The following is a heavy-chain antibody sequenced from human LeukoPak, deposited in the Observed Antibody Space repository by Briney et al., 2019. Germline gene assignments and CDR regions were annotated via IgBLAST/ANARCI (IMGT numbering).Heavy chain of an antibody. CDR3: ARVEAATTNPRFGY. CDR1: GGSISSGEYY. V-gene: IGHV4-31*03. Sequence: SETLSLTCTVSGGSISSGEYYWSWIRQHPGKGLEWIGYIYYSGSTYYNPSLKSRVTISVDTSKNQFSLTSVTAADTAMYFCARVEAATTNPRFGYWGQGALVTVSS. CDR2: IYYSGST. J-gene: IGHJ4*02. D-gene: IGHD5-24*01.